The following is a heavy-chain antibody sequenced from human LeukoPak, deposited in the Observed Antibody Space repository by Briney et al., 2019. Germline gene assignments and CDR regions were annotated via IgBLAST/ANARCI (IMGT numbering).Heavy chain of an antibody. J-gene: IGHJ6*03. CDR1: GGTFSSYA. CDR2: IIPIFGTA. Sequence: SVKVSCKASGGTFSSYAISWVRQAPGQGLEWMGGIIPIFGTANYAQKFQGRVTITADESTSPAYMELSSLRSEDTAVYYCARGKEIFGVVISYYYYYYMDVWGKGTTVTVSS. CDR3: ARGKEIFGVVISYYYYYYMDV. D-gene: IGHD3-3*01. V-gene: IGHV1-69*13.